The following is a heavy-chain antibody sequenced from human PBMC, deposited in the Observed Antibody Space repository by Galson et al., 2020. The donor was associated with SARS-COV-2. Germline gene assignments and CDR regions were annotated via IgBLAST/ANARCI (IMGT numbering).Heavy chain of an antibody. J-gene: IGHJ6*03. Sequence: SETLSLTCTVSGGSISSYYWSWIRQHPDKGLEWIGYIYYSESTNYNPSLKSRVTISVDTSKNQFSLKLSSVTAADTAVYYCARDRGRHIVVVPAAIDYYYYMDVWGKGTTVTVSS. CDR2: IYYSEST. CDR3: ARDRGRHIVVVPAAIDYYYYMDV. D-gene: IGHD2-2*01. V-gene: IGHV4-59*01. CDR1: GGSISSYY.